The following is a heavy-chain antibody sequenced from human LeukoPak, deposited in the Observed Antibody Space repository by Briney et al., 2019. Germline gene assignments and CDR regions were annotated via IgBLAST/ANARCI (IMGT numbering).Heavy chain of an antibody. CDR1: GFTFSNKN. Sequence: VGSLGLSCAAPGFTFSNKNVNWVRQAPGKGLEWVSLIYSGDTTYYAESVKGRFTISRDNSKNTLYLQMNSLRVEDTAVYYCARGGAFDHWGQGTLVTVSS. CDR3: ARGGAFDH. V-gene: IGHV3-66*02. CDR2: IYSGDTT. J-gene: IGHJ4*02.